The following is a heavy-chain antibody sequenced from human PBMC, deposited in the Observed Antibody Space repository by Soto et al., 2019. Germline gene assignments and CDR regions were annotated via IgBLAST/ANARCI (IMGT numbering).Heavy chain of an antibody. CDR1: GGTLSSYA. V-gene: IGHV1-69*13. D-gene: IGHD4-17*01. J-gene: IGHJ6*02. Sequence: SVKVSCKASGGTLSSYAISWVRQAPGQGLEWMGGIIPIFGTANYAQKFQGRVRITADESTSTAYMELSSLRSEDTAVYYCARHTVTTYYYYGMDVWGQGTTVTVSS. CDR2: IIPIFGTA. CDR3: ARHTVTTYYYYGMDV.